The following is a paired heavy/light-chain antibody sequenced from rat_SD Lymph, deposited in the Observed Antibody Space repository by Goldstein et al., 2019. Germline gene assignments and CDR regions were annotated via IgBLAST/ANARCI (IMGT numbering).Heavy chain of an antibody. J-gene: IGHJ2*01. Sequence: EVQLQQSGAELVKPGASVKLSCKTSGYTFSNYYMSWLKQMPGQNIEWIGNIYGGNGGTGYNQKFKGKATLTVDKSSSTAYMDLSSLTSEDSAVYFCARGNGYNYFDYWGQGVMVTVSS. CDR3: ARGNGYNYFDY. CDR2: IYGGNGGT. V-gene: IGHV1-31*01. D-gene: IGHD1-9*01. CDR1: GYTFSNYY.
Light chain of an antibody. CDR3: QQSYKYPPT. CDR2: AAS. Sequence: DIQMTQSPASLSASLGETVSIECLASEGISNDLAWYQQKSGKSPQLLIYAASRLQDGVPSRFSGSGSGTRYSLKISGMQPEDEADYFCQQSYKYPPTFGGGTKLELK. J-gene: IGKJ1*01. CDR1: EGISND. V-gene: IGKV12S8*01.